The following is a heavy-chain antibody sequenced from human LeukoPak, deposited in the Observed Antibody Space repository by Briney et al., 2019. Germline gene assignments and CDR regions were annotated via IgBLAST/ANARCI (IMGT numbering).Heavy chain of an antibody. CDR3: ASLNMAYSLDY. CDR1: GGSISSYY. CDR2: IYYSGST. V-gene: IGHV4-59*01. D-gene: IGHD2-15*01. J-gene: IGHJ4*02. Sequence: SETLSLTCTVSGGSISSYYWSWIRQPPGKGLEWIGYIYYSGSTNYNPSLKSRVTISVDTSKNQFSLKLSSVTAAGTAVYYCASLNMAYSLDYWGQGTLVTVSS.